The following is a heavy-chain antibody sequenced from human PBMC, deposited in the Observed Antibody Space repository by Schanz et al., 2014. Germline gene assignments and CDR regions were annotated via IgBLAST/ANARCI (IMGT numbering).Heavy chain of an antibody. Sequence: QVQLVESGGGVVQPGRSLRLSCAASGFTFSKYGVHWVRQAPGKGLEWVAVISYDGSITYYADSVKDRFTISRDNSKNTLYLQMNSLRTEDTAVYFCAKSYDTSGYSGFDYWGQGTLVTVSS. V-gene: IGHV3-30*19. CDR2: ISYDGSIT. D-gene: IGHD3-22*01. CDR3: AKSYDTSGYSGFDY. CDR1: GFTFSKYG. J-gene: IGHJ4*02.